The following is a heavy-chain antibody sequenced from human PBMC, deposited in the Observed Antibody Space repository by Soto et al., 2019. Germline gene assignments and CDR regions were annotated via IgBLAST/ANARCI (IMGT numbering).Heavy chain of an antibody. Sequence: PSETLSLTCAVYGGSFSGYYWTWLRQPPGKGLEWIGEINHGGSTNYNPSLKSRVTIPVDTSKNQFSLKVTSVTAADTAVYYCATANWSHHYFDPWGQGTLVTVSS. D-gene: IGHD1-1*01. CDR1: GGSFSGYY. CDR2: INHGGST. CDR3: ATANWSHHYFDP. J-gene: IGHJ5*02. V-gene: IGHV4-34*01.